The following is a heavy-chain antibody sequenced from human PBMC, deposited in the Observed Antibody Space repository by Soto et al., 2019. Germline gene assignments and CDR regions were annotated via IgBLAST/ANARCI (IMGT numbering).Heavy chain of an antibody. V-gene: IGHV1-3*01. D-gene: IGHD3-10*01. CDR3: ARGSGLTYFDY. CDR2: INAGNGNT. CDR1: GYTFTSYA. J-gene: IGHJ4*02. Sequence: QVQLVQSGAEVKKPGASVKVSCKASGYTFTSYAMHWVRQAPGQRLEWMGWINAGNGNTKYSQKFQGRVTITRDTSASTAYMELSSMRSEDTAVYYCARGSGLTYFDYWGQGTLVTVSS.